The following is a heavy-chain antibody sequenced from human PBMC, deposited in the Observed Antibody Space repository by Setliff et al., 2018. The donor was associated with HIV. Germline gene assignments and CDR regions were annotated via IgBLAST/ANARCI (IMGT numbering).Heavy chain of an antibody. V-gene: IGHV1-2*06. CDR2: ISPDSGAS. J-gene: IGHJ6*03. CDR1: ANTFTGYY. CDR3: ATDPYSSDWQYFYYYYMDV. Sequence: ASVKVSCKTPANTFTGYYIHWVRQAPGQGLEWMGRISPDSGASNYAQKFRGRVTMTRDTSITTAYMELTGLTSDDTAMYYCATDPYSSDWQYFYYYYMDVWGTGTAVTVSS. D-gene: IGHD2-21*02.